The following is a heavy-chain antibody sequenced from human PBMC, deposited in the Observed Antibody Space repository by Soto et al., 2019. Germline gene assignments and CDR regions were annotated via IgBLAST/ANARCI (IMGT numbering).Heavy chain of an antibody. J-gene: IGHJ5*01. V-gene: IGHV4-59*01. CDR3: ARGAHCTSAACNGYPNNWFDS. CDR2: IYSTGST. CDR1: FGSFNNFY. Sequence: SETLSLTCSVSFGSFNNFYWSWIRQAPGKGLEWIGQIYSTGSTTYNPSLKSRISLSLDRTKDQVSLTLSYVTAADSAVYYCARGAHCTSAACNGYPNNWFDSWGQGTQVTVSS. D-gene: IGHD6-25*01.